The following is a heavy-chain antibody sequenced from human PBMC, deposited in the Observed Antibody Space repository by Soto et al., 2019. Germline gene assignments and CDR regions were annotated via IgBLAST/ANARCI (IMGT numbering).Heavy chain of an antibody. V-gene: IGHV3-23*01. CDR2: ISGGGDKT. Sequence: PGGSLRLSCAASGFTFSSYAMTWVRQAPGEGLEWVSAISGGGDKTYNADSVKGRFTISRDNSKNTLYLQMNSLRAEDTAVYYCAKDPDYYDSSGPSCFDYWGQGTLVTVSS. J-gene: IGHJ4*02. D-gene: IGHD3-22*01. CDR3: AKDPDYYDSSGPSCFDY. CDR1: GFTFSSYA.